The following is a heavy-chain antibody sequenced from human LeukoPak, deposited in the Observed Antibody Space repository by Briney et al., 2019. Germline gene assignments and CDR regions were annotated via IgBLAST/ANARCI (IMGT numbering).Heavy chain of an antibody. Sequence: GESLKISCKASGYSFTSYWIGWVRQVPGKGLEWMGIIYPGDSDARYSPSFQGQVTISADRSINTAYLQWSSLKASDTAMYYCARQRITLLRGVIITTGPFDSWGQGTPVTVSS. D-gene: IGHD3-10*01. CDR3: ARQRITLLRGVIITTGPFDS. CDR2: IYPGDSDA. CDR1: GYSFTSYW. J-gene: IGHJ4*02. V-gene: IGHV5-51*01.